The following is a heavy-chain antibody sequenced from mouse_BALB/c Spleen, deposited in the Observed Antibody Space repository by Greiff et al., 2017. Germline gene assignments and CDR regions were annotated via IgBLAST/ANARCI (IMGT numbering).Heavy chain of an antibody. J-gene: IGHJ4*01. Sequence: QVQLKQSGAELAKPGASVKMSCKASGYTFTSYWMHWVKQRPGQGLEWIGYINPSTGYTEYNQKFKDKATLTADKSSSTAYMQLSSLTSEDSAVYYCARYAYYGNYVGLDYWGQGTSVTVSS. CDR2: INPSTGYT. V-gene: IGHV1-7*01. D-gene: IGHD2-10*01. CDR1: GYTFTSYW. CDR3: ARYAYYGNYVGLDY.